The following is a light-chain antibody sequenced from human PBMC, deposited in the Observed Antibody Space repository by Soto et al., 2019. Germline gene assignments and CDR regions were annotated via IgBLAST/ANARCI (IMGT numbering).Light chain of an antibody. CDR1: SSDVGGYNY. J-gene: IGLJ1*01. CDR2: DVS. CDR3: SSYTSSSTPYV. Sequence: SEQTRAGSECRAAWQAYPITSTGTSSDVGGYNYVSWYQQHPGKAPKLMIYDVSNRPSGVSNRFSGSKSGNTASLTISGLQAEDEADYYCSSYTSSSTPYVFGTGTKVTVL. V-gene: IGLV2-14*01.